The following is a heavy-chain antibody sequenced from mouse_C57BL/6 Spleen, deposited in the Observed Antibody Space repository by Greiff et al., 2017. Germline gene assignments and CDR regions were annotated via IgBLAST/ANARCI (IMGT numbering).Heavy chain of an antibody. J-gene: IGHJ3*01. CDR1: GYTFTSYW. CDR2: IHPNSGST. V-gene: IGHV1-64*01. CDR3: ANYYSNYEGFAY. D-gene: IGHD2-5*01. Sequence: VKLQQPGAELVKPGASVKLSCKASGYTFTSYWMHWVKQRPGQGLEWIGMIHPNSGSTNYNEKFKSKATLTVDKSSSTAYMQLSSLTSEDSAVYYCANYYSNYEGFAYWGQGTLVTVSA.